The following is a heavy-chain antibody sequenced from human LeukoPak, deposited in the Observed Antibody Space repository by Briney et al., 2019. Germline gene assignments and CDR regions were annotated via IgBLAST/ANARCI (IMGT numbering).Heavy chain of an antibody. CDR2: INHSGST. V-gene: IGHV4-34*01. CDR3: ARRTPIITGSGRDYYSYMDV. J-gene: IGHJ6*03. Sequence: SETLSLTCAVYGGSFSGYYWSWIRQPPGKGLEWSGEINHSGSTNYNPSLKSRVTISVDTSKNQFSLKLSSVTAADTAVYYCARRTPIITGSGRDYYSYMDVWGKGTTVTVSS. CDR1: GGSFSGYY. D-gene: IGHD1-20*01.